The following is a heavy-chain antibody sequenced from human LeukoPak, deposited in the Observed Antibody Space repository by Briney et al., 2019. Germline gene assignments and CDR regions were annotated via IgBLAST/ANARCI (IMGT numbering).Heavy chain of an antibody. Sequence: PGGSLRLSCAASGFTFNSYVMSWVRQAPGKGLEWVSAINGGGGNTYYADSVKGRFTISRDNSKNMVYLEMNSVRPEDTALYYCVRKIGSPPSPGHFDYWGQGTLVTVSS. CDR3: VRKIGSPPSPGHFDY. CDR2: INGGGGNT. CDR1: GFTFNSYV. D-gene: IGHD1-26*01. V-gene: IGHV3-23*01. J-gene: IGHJ4*02.